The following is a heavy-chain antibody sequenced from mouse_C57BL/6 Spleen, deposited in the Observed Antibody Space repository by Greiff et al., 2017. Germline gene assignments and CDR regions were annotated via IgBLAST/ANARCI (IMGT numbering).Heavy chain of an antibody. Sequence: EVQLQQSGPELVKPGASVKISCKASGYTFTDYYMNWVKQSHGKSLEWIGDINPNNGGTSYNQKFKGKATLTVDKSSSTAYMALRSLTSEDSAVYYCARRKLDRGYYGSKDAMDYWGQGTSVTVSS. CDR2: INPNNGGT. D-gene: IGHD1-1*01. CDR3: ARRKLDRGYYGSKDAMDY. V-gene: IGHV1-26*01. CDR1: GYTFTDYY. J-gene: IGHJ4*01.